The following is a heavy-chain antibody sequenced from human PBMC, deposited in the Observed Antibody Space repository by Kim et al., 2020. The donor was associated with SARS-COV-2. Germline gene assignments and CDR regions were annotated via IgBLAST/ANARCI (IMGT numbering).Heavy chain of an antibody. D-gene: IGHD6-19*01. Sequence: GGSLRLSCAASGFTFSSYAMHWVRQAPGKGLEWVAVISYDGSNKYYADSVKGRFTISSDNSKNTLYLQMNSLRAEDTAVYYCARDLSPGCSSGWTYYYYGMDVWGQGTTVTVSS. V-gene: IGHV3-30*04. CDR1: GFTFSSYA. CDR3: ARDLSPGCSSGWTYYYYGMDV. CDR2: ISYDGSNK. J-gene: IGHJ6*02.